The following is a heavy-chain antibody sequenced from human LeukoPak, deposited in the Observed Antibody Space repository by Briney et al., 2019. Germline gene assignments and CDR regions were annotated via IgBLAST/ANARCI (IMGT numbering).Heavy chain of an antibody. D-gene: IGHD3-22*01. CDR3: ARHYDGTGYSLDY. V-gene: IGHV3-7*01. CDR2: IKEDGSQK. CDR1: GFTFSSYW. Sequence: GGSLRLFCAASGFTFSSYWMTWVRQAPGKGLERLANIKEDGSQKFYLDSVKGRFTISRDNAKDSLFLQMNSLRAEDTAVYHCARHYDGTGYSLDYWGQGTLVTVSS. J-gene: IGHJ4*02.